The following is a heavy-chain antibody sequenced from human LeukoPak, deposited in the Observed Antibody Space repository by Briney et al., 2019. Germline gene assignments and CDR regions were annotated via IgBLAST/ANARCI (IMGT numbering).Heavy chain of an antibody. V-gene: IGHV3-23*01. CDR3: ARTQSSFDY. CDR2: ISPGGGPT. D-gene: IGHD4-11*01. Sequence: GGSLRLSCAGSGFPFSSHGMNWVRQAPGKGLEWVSGISPGGGPTYYADSVKGRFTISRDDLKSTLYLQMNSLRAEDTAVYYCARTQSSFDYWGQGTLVTVSS. J-gene: IGHJ4*02. CDR1: GFPFSSHG.